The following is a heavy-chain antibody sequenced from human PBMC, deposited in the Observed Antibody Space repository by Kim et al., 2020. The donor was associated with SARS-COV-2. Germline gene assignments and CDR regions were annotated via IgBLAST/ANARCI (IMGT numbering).Heavy chain of an antibody. CDR2: IIPIFGTA. V-gene: IGHV1-69*13. CDR3: ARGSYIVATIDY. D-gene: IGHD5-12*01. CDR1: GGTFSSYA. Sequence: SVKVSCKASGGTFSSYAISWVRQAPGQGLEWMGGIIPIFGTANYAQKFQRRVTITADESTSTAYMELSSLRSEDTAVYYCARGSYIVATIDYWGQGTLVTVSS. J-gene: IGHJ4*02.